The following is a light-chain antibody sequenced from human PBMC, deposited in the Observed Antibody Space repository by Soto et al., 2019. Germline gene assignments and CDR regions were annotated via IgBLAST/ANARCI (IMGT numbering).Light chain of an antibody. V-gene: IGLV8-61*01. CDR3: VLYMGRGTWV. J-gene: IGLJ3*02. CDR2: NTK. CDR1: SGSVSTDYY. Sequence: QAVVTQEPSFPVSPGGTVTLTCGLSSGSVSTDYYPSWYQQTPGQAPRTLIYNTKGRSSGVPARFSGSILGNKAALTITGARTDDESNYFCVLYMGRGTWVFGGGTKVTVL.